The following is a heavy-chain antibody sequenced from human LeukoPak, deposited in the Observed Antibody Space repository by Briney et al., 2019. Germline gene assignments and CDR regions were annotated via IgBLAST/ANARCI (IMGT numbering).Heavy chain of an antibody. CDR1: GASISSYY. CDR3: ATESWIQGEDY. Sequence: SETLSLTCSVSGASISSYYWSWIRQPPGKGLEWIGYIHNSGNTNYNPSLKRRVTISVDTPKKELSLKLTSVTAADTAVYYCATESWIQGEDYWGQGTLVTVSS. CDR2: IHNSGNT. V-gene: IGHV4-4*08. J-gene: IGHJ4*02. D-gene: IGHD5-18*01.